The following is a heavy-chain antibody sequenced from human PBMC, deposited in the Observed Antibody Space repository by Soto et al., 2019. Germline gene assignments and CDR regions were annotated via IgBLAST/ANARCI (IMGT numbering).Heavy chain of an antibody. V-gene: IGHV1-3*01. Sequence: ASVKVSCKASGYTFTSYAMHWVRQAPGQRLEWMGWINAGNGNTNYSQKLQGRVTITRDTSASTAYMELSSLRSEDTAVYYCARSIAAAGTGLNRPPKNTNLYYYYHMDVWGKGTTATAS. CDR3: ARSIAAAGTGLNRPPKNTNLYYYYHMDV. J-gene: IGHJ6*03. CDR1: GYTFTSYA. CDR2: INAGNGNT. D-gene: IGHD6-13*01.